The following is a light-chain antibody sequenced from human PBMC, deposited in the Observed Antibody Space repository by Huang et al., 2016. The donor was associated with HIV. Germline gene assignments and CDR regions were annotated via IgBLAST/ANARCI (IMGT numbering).Light chain of an antibody. J-gene: IGKJ1*01. CDR1: QSLLQSNGYMY. Sequence: DIVMTQSPLSLSVTPGEPASISCRSSQSLLQSNGYMYLEWYVQKPGQSPQVLIYLGCSVASGVPARFSGSASCKDFSLRISRVEAEDVGVYYCMQALQTPWTFGQGTKVEIK. CDR3: MQALQTPWT. V-gene: IGKV2-28*01. CDR2: LGC.